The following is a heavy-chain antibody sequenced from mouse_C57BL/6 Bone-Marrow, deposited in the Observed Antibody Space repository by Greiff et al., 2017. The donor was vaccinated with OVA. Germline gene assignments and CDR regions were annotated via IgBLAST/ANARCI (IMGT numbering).Heavy chain of an antibody. J-gene: IGHJ4*01. Sequence: VQLQQSGPVLVKPGASVKMSCKASGYTFTDYYMNWVKQSHGKSLEWIGVINPYNGGTSYNQKFKGKATLTVDKSSSTAYMELNSLTSEDSAVYYCARPKNWDYAMDYWGQGTSVTVSS. D-gene: IGHD4-1*01. V-gene: IGHV1-19*01. CDR3: ARPKNWDYAMDY. CDR2: INPYNGGT. CDR1: GYTFTDYY.